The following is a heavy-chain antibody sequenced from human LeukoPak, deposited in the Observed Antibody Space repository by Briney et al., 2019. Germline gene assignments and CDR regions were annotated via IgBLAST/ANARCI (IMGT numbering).Heavy chain of an antibody. J-gene: IGHJ4*02. V-gene: IGHV4-59*01. Sequence: PSETLSLPCTVSGGSISNYYWSWIRQPPGKGLEWIAYIYYSGRTNYNPSLKSRVTISVDTSKNQFSLKLSSVTAADTAVYYCARTLDDGTLDYWGQGTLVTVSS. CDR1: GGSISNYY. CDR2: IYYSGRT. CDR3: ARTLDDGTLDY. D-gene: IGHD1-1*01.